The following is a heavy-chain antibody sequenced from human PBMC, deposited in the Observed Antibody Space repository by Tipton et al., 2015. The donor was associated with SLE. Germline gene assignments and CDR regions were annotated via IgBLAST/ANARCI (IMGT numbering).Heavy chain of an antibody. CDR2: IYYNGKT. V-gene: IGHV4-59*01. D-gene: IGHD3-16*01. CDR3: ARDGVRKGWWFFDL. Sequence: LRLSCSVSGGSISSYYWSWIRQPPAKGLEWIGFIYYNGKTNYNSSLKSRVTISVDTSKNQFSLNLTSVTAADTALYYCARDGVRKGWWFFDLWGRGTLVTVSS. J-gene: IGHJ2*01. CDR1: GGSISSYY.